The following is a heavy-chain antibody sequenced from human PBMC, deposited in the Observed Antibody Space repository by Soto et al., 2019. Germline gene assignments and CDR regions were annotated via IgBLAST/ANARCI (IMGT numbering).Heavy chain of an antibody. CDR2: ISYDGSNK. CDR3: ARDLQLVPAAMLSGNYYGMDV. Sequence: GGSLRLSCAASGFTFSSYAMHWVRQAPGKGLEWVAVISYDGSNKYYADSVKGRFTISRDNSKNTLYLQMNSLRAEDTAVYYCARDLQLVPAAMLSGNYYGMDVWGQGTTVTVSS. D-gene: IGHD2-2*01. CDR1: GFTFSSYA. V-gene: IGHV3-30-3*01. J-gene: IGHJ6*02.